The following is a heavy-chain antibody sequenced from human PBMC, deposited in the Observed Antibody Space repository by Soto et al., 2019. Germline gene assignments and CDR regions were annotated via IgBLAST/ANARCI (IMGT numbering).Heavy chain of an antibody. Sequence: SETLSLTCAVSGGSISSSNWWSWVRQPRGKGLEWIGEIYHSGSTNYNPSLKSRVTISVDKSKNQFSLKLSSVTAADTAVYYCARAVYSRGLDYYYYGMDVWSQGTTVTVSS. CDR3: ARAVYSRGLDYYYYGMDV. D-gene: IGHD6-19*01. V-gene: IGHV4-4*02. CDR2: IYHSGST. CDR1: GGSISSSNW. J-gene: IGHJ6*02.